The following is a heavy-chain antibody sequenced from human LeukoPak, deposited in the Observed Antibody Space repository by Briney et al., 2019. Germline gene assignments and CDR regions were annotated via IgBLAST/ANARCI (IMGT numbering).Heavy chain of an antibody. V-gene: IGHV4-34*01. D-gene: IGHD3-10*01. CDR3: ARGYDSGSYYQF. CDR2: INRGGST. Sequence: PSETLSLTCAVYGGSFSGYYWSWIRQPPGKGLEWIGEINRGGSTSYVPSLKSRVTVSLDTSKKQFSLKLTSVTAGDTGVYYCARGYDSGSYYQFWGQGTLVTVSS. CDR1: GGSFSGYY. J-gene: IGHJ1*01.